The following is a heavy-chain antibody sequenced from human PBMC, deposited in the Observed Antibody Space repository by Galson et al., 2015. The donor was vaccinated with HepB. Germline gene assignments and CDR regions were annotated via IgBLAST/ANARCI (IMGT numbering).Heavy chain of an antibody. CDR2: ISWNSGSI. D-gene: IGHD2-15*01. V-gene: IGHV3-9*01. CDR1: GFTFDDYA. J-gene: IGHJ4*02. Sequence: SLRLSCAASGFTFDDYAMHWVRQAPGKGLEWVSGISWNSGSIGYADSVKGRFTISRDNAKNSLYLQMNSLRAEDTALYYCAKDIGYCSGGSCVSLDYWGQGTLVTVSS. CDR3: AKDIGYCSGGSCVSLDY.